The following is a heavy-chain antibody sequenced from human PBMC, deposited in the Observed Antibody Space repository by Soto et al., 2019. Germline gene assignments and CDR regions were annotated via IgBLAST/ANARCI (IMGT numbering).Heavy chain of an antibody. CDR2: IATYNSNR. J-gene: IGHJ5*02. Sequence: HLVQSGPEVKKPGASITVSCKTSGDNFTNFGLSWVRQAPGQGLEWMGWIATYNSNRNYAQKFQGRLTLTTDTSTSTAYMELKNLGYDDTAVYYCARVVRGVVNWFDPWGQGTLVTVSS. V-gene: IGHV1-18*01. D-gene: IGHD3-10*01. CDR1: GDNFTNFG. CDR3: ARVVRGVVNWFDP.